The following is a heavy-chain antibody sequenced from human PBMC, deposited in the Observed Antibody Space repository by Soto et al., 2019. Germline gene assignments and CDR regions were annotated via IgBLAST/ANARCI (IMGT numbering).Heavy chain of an antibody. J-gene: IGHJ6*03. CDR1: GFTFDDYA. V-gene: IGHV3-9*01. CDR2: ISWNSGSI. D-gene: IGHD5-12*01. CDR3: AKEGYSGYATTERYYYYYYMDV. Sequence: HPGGSLRLSCAASGFTFDDYAMHWVRQAPGKGLEWVSGISWNSGSIGYADSVKGRFTISRDNAKNSLYLQMNSLRAEDTALYYCAKEGYSGYATTERYYYYYYMDVWGKGTTVTVSS.